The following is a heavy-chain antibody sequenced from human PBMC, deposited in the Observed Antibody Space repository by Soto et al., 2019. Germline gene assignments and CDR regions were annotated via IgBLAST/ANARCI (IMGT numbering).Heavy chain of an antibody. V-gene: IGHV1-69*13. CDR1: GGIFKNYF. Sequence: SVKVSCKASGGIFKNYFFSWVRQAPGQGLEWMGGIFPIFGTSNYAQKFQGRVTITADESTTTAYMELNSLTSEDTAVYYCPRNLEFRDGYISHFDYWGPGTLVTVSS. CDR2: IFPIFGTS. CDR3: PRNLEFRDGYISHFDY. D-gene: IGHD1-1*01. J-gene: IGHJ4*02.